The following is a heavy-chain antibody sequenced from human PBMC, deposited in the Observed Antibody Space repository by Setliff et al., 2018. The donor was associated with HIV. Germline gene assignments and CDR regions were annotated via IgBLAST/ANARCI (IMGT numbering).Heavy chain of an antibody. Sequence: TLSLTCTVSGGSISDSHWSWIRQPPGKALEWIGYVYYSRTSSHENFFHTGTTKYNPSLESRVTISQDTSKNQFSLRLNSVTAADTAVYYCSTYPAGEGGRGYWGQGRLVTAPQ. V-gene: IGHV4-59*01. CDR1: GGSISDSH. J-gene: IGHJ4*02. CDR2: VYYSRTSSHENFFHTGTT. D-gene: IGHD1-26*01. CDR3: STYPAGEGGRGY.